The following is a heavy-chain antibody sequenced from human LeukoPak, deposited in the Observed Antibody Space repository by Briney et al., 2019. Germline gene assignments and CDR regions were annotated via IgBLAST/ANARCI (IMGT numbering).Heavy chain of an antibody. Sequence: SKTLSLTCTVSGGSISSYYWSWIRQPPGKGLEWIGYIYYSGSTNYNPSLKSRVTISVDTSKNQFSLKQSSVTAADTAVYYCARAPPYYDFWSGYSYYFDYWGQGTLVTVSS. CDR3: ARAPPYYDFWSGYSYYFDY. V-gene: IGHV4-59*01. D-gene: IGHD3-3*01. CDR2: IYYSGST. J-gene: IGHJ4*02. CDR1: GGSISSYY.